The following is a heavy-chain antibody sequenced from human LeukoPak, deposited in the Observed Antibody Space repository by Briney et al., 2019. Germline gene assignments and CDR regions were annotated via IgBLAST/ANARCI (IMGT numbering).Heavy chain of an antibody. CDR1: GFTFSSYE. J-gene: IGHJ3*02. D-gene: IGHD3-10*01. CDR2: ISSSGSTI. V-gene: IGHV3-48*03. Sequence: GGSLRLSCAASGFTFSSYEMNWVRQAPGKGLEWVSYISSSGSTIYYADSVKGRFTISRDNAKNSLYLQMNSLRAEDTAVYYCARSGPMSAFDIWGQGKMVTVSS. CDR3: ARSGPMSAFDI.